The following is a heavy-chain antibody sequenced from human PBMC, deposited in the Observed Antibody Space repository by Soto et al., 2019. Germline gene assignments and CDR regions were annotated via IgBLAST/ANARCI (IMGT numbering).Heavy chain of an antibody. CDR2: INPSSGST. J-gene: IGHJ4*02. Sequence: ASVKVSCKASGYTFTSYYMHWVRQAPGQRLEWMGIINPSSGSTSYSQKFQGRVTITRDTSASTAYMELSSLRSEDTAVYYCARDSLRQQRKADYWGQGTLVTVSS. CDR1: GYTFTSYY. D-gene: IGHD3-16*01. CDR3: ARDSLRQQRKADY. V-gene: IGHV1-46*01.